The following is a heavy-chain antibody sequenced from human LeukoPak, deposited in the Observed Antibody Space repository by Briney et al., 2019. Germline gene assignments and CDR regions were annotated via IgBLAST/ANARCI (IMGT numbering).Heavy chain of an antibody. V-gene: IGHV3-23*01. CDR2: ISGSGGST. Sequence: GGSLRLSCAASGFTFSSYAMSWVRQAPGKGLEWVSAISGSGGSTYYADSVKGRFTISRDNSKNTLYLQMNSLRAEDTAVYYCARSYCSGGSCPWGFDYWGQGTLVTVSS. D-gene: IGHD2-15*01. CDR3: ARSYCSGGSCPWGFDY. J-gene: IGHJ4*02. CDR1: GFTFSSYA.